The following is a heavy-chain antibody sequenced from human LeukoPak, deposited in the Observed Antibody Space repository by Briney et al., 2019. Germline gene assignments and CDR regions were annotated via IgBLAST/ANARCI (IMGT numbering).Heavy chain of an antibody. D-gene: IGHD3-3*01. CDR3: ASRFLEWLEPRRYGMDV. CDR2: IYHSGST. Sequence: SGTLSLTCAVSGGSISSSNWWSWVRQPPGKGLEWIGEIYHSGSTNYNPSLKSRVTISVDKSKNQFSLKLSSVTAADTAVYYCASRFLEWLEPRRYGMDVWGQGTTVTVSS. CDR1: GGSISSSNW. V-gene: IGHV4-4*02. J-gene: IGHJ6*02.